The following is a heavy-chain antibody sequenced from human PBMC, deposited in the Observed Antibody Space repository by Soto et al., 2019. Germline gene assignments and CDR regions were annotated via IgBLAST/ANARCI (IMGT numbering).Heavy chain of an antibody. CDR2: INHSGST. D-gene: IGHD3-10*01. CDR1: GESFSGFY. V-gene: IGHV4-34*01. CDR3: ARAPAGSGSYGAAHYYYGMDV. Sequence: SETLSLTCVFYGESFSGFYWTWIRQPPGKGLEWIGEINHSGSTNYNPSLKSRVTISVDTSKNQFSLKLSSVTAADTAVYYCARAPAGSGSYGAAHYYYGMDVWGQGTTVTVSS. J-gene: IGHJ6*02.